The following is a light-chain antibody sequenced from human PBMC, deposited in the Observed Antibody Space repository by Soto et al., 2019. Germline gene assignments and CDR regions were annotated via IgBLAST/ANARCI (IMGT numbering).Light chain of an antibody. CDR3: QSYDGSVSVV. CDR1: SSNIAPGYD. J-gene: IGLJ2*01. V-gene: IGLV1-40*01. Sequence: QSVLTQPPSVSGAPGESVTISCTGSSSNIAPGYDVHWYQQFPGTTPKFLIYGNTNRPSGVPDRFSASKSGTSASLDITGLQAEDEAEYLCQSYDGSVSVVFGGG. CDR2: GNT.